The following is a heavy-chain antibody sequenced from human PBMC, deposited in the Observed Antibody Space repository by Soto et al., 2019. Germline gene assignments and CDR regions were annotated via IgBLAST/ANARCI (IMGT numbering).Heavy chain of an antibody. CDR2: ISAYNGNT. CDR1: GYTFTSYV. CDR3: ARDSGYSYGPWWFDP. D-gene: IGHD5-18*01. V-gene: IGHV1-18*01. J-gene: IGHJ5*02. Sequence: ASVKVSCKASGYTFTSYVISWVLQAPGQGLEWMAWISAYNGNTNYAQKLQGRVTMTTDTSTSTAYMELRSLRSDDTAVYYCARDSGYSYGPWWFDPWAREPWSPSPQ.